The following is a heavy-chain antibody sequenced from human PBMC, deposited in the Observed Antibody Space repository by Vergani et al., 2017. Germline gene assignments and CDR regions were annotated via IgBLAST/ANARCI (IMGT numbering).Heavy chain of an antibody. J-gene: IGHJ4*02. CDR1: GFTFSNYW. CDR3: ARLSYDTTPYLQGGYDC. CDR2: INSDGDST. D-gene: IGHD3-22*01. V-gene: IGHV3-74*02. Sequence: VQLVESGGGVVQPGGSLRLSCTASGFTFSNYWMQWVRQAPGKGLMWVSRINSDGDSTSYADSVKGRFTISRDNSKNMLYLQMNSLRAEDTAVYYCARLSYDTTPYLQGGYDCWGQGTLVSVSS.